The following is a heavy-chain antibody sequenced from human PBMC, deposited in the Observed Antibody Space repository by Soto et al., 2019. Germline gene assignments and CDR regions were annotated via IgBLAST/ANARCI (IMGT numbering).Heavy chain of an antibody. Sequence: SQTLSLTCAISGDSVSSTSAAWSWIRQTPSRGLEWLGRTYYRSKWYSDYAVSVKSRITINPDTSKNQFSLQLNSVTPEDTAVYYCARGSYYSGWVWGQGTLVTVSS. D-gene: IGHD6-19*01. J-gene: IGHJ4*02. CDR3: ARGSYYSGWV. CDR2: TYYRSKWYS. CDR1: GDSVSSTSAA. V-gene: IGHV6-1*01.